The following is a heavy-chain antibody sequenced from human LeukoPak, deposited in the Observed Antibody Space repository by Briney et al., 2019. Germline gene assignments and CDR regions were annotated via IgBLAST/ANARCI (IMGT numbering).Heavy chain of an antibody. D-gene: IGHD6-19*01. V-gene: IGHV3-33*01. CDR3: ARDHKVKWLVSGLDY. Sequence: GGSLRLSCAASGFTFSSYGMHWVRQAPGKGLEWVAVIWYDGSNKYYADSVKGRFTISRDNSKNTLYLQMNSLRAEDTAVYYCARDHKVKWLVSGLDYWGQGTLVTVSS. J-gene: IGHJ4*02. CDR2: IWYDGSNK. CDR1: GFTFSSYG.